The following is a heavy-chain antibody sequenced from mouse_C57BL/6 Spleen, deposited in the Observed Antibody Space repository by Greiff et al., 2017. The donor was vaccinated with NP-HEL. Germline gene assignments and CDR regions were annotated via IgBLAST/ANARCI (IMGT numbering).Heavy chain of an antibody. CDR3: ASDRGPYFPVFDV. J-gene: IGHJ1*03. Sequence: VQLQQPGAELVKPGASVKLSCKASGYTFTSYSMHWVKQRPGRGLEWIGRIDPNSGGTKYNEKFKGKATLTVDKPSSTAYMKLSSSTSEDSAVYECASDRGPYFPVFDVRGTATTVTAST. CDR1: GYTFTSYS. CDR2: IDPNSGGT. D-gene: IGHD2-10*01. V-gene: IGHV1-72*01.